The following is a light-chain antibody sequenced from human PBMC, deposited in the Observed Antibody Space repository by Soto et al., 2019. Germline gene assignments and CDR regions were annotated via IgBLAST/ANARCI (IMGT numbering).Light chain of an antibody. Sequence: EIVLTQSPATLSLSAGEGVTLSCRASQSVDTMVAWYQQQVGRTPRPLIYETSNRATGVPARFSGSGSGTDFTLTISRLEPEDFAVYFCQVRTDWPPFKYTFGQGTKLEVK. V-gene: IGKV3-11*01. CDR2: ETS. J-gene: IGKJ2*01. CDR1: QSVDTM. CDR3: QVRTDWPPFKYT.